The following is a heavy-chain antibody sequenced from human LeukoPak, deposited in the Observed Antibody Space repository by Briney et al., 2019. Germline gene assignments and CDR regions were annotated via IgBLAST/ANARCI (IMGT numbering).Heavy chain of an antibody. Sequence: GASVKVSCKASGYTFTSYGISWVRQAPGQGLEWMGWISTYNGNTNYAQKLQGRVTMTTDTSTSTAYMALRSLRSDDTAVYYCAREGSPYYYYYMDVWGKGTTDTVSS. CDR1: GYTFTSYG. CDR3: AREGSPYYYYYMDV. J-gene: IGHJ6*03. D-gene: IGHD2-15*01. CDR2: ISTYNGNT. V-gene: IGHV1-18*01.